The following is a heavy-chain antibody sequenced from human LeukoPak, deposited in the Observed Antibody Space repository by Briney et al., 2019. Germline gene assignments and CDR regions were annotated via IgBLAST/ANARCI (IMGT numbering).Heavy chain of an antibody. CDR2: INPKSGGT. CDR1: GYTFTDYY. Sequence: GASVKVSCKASGYTFTDYYMHWVRQAPGQGLEWMGWINPKSGGTNYAQKFQGRVTMTRDTSISTAYMEFNTLTSDDTAVYYCARPVETAMVWLHWGQGTLVTVSP. J-gene: IGHJ4*02. D-gene: IGHD5-18*01. CDR3: ARPVETAMVWLH. V-gene: IGHV1-2*02.